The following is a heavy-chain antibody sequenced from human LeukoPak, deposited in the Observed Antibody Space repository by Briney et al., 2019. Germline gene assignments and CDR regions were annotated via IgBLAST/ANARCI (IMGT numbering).Heavy chain of an antibody. CDR1: GGSISSDY. J-gene: IGHJ4*02. Sequence: PSETLSLTCIVSGGSISSDYGSWIRQPPGKGLEWIGYMYYSGSTNYNPSLKSRVTISVDTSKNQFSLRLSSVTAADTAVYYCVRSSTYHLFDDWVQGTLVTVSS. V-gene: IGHV4-59*08. CDR3: VRSSTYHLFDD. D-gene: IGHD2-15*01. CDR2: MYYSGST.